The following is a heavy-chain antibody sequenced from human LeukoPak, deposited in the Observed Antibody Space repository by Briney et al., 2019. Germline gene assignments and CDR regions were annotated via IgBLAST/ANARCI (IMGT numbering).Heavy chain of an antibody. V-gene: IGHV3-48*03. D-gene: IGHD4-23*01. J-gene: IGHJ4*02. CDR2: ISSSGSTI. CDR1: GFTFSSYE. CDR3: AREPVVTGHFDY. Sequence: GGSLRLSCAASGFTFSSYEMNWVRQAPGKGREWVSYISSSGSTIYYADSVKGRFTISRDNAKNSLYLQMNSLRAEDTAVYYCAREPVVTGHFDYWGQGPLVTVSS.